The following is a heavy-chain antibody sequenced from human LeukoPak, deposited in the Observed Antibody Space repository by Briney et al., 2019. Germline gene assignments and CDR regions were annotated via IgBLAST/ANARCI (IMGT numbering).Heavy chain of an antibody. CDR2: IYPGDSDT. Sequence: PGESLKISCKGSGYSFTSYWIGWVRQMPGKGLEWMGIIYPGDSDTRYSPSFQGQVTISADKSISTAYLQWSSLKASDTAMYYCARTNSGSYSHYYYYYMDVWGKGTTVTISS. D-gene: IGHD1-26*01. V-gene: IGHV5-51*01. CDR1: GYSFTSYW. J-gene: IGHJ6*03. CDR3: ARTNSGSYSHYYYYYMDV.